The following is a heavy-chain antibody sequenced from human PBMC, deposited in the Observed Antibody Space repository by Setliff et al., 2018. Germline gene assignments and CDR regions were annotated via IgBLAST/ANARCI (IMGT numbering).Heavy chain of an antibody. CDR2: ISGYNGNT. CDR1: GYSFRNFG. V-gene: IGHV1-18*01. Sequence: ASVKVSCKASGYSFRNFGITWVRQAPGQGLEWMGWISGYNGNTNYAQKLQGRVTMTTDTSTTTAYMELKSLISDDTAVYFCARDTRIRESGTYPSDALDLWGQGTMVT. J-gene: IGHJ3*01. D-gene: IGHD1-26*01. CDR3: ARDTRIRESGTYPSDALDL.